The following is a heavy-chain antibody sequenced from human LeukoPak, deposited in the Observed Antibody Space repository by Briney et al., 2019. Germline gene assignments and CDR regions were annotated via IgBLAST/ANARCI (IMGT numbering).Heavy chain of an antibody. CDR1: GGSISSYY. CDR2: IYYSGST. D-gene: IGHD5-18*01. CDR3: ARLGYSYGPNWFDP. Sequence: PSETLSLTCTVSGGSISSYYWSWIRQPPGKGLEWIGYIYYSGSTNYNPSLKSRVTISVDTSKNQFSLKLSSVTAADTAVYYCARLGYSYGPNWFDPWGQGTLVTVSS. J-gene: IGHJ5*02. V-gene: IGHV4-59*08.